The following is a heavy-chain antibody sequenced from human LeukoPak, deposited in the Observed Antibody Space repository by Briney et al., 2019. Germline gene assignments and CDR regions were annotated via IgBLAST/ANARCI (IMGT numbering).Heavy chain of an antibody. CDR2: ISSTSKYI. CDR1: GFSFSDDS. V-gene: IGHV3-21*01. Sequence: GGSLRLSCVASGFSFSDDSMNWVRQPPGKGLEWVSSISSTSKYIYYADSVKGRFTISRDNAKNSLFLQMNNLRVDDSAVYYCAREYAAMAYDYWGQGNLVTVSS. CDR3: AREYAAMAYDY. D-gene: IGHD5-18*01. J-gene: IGHJ4*02.